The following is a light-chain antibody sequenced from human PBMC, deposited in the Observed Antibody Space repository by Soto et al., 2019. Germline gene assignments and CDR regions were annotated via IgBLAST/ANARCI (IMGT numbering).Light chain of an antibody. V-gene: IGKV3D-15*01. J-gene: IGKJ3*01. CDR2: AAS. CDR1: QTVNNN. Sequence: IVMTQSPATLSVSPGERATLSCRASQTVNNNLAWYQQRPGQAPRLLIYAASTRATGVPARFSGSGSGTEFTLPISGLQSEDFAVYYCQQYNTWPPPSESVGPGTKVDVK. CDR3: QQYNTWPPPSES.